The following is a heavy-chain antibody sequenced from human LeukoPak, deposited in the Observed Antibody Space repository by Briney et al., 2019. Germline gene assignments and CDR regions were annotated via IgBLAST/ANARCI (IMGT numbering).Heavy chain of an antibody. V-gene: IGHV3-23*01. D-gene: IGHD1-26*01. CDR1: GFTFSSYA. J-gene: IGHJ4*02. Sequence: GGSLRLSCAASGFTFSSYAMSWVRQAPGKALEWVSAISGSGYSTYYADSVKGRFTISRDNSKNTLYLQMNSLRAEDTAVYYCARNGSRRWYFDYWGQGTLVTVSS. CDR2: ISGSGYST. CDR3: ARNGSRRWYFDY.